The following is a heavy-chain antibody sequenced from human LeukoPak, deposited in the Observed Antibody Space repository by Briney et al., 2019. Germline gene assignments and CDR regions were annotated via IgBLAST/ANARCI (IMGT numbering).Heavy chain of an antibody. J-gene: IGHJ4*02. V-gene: IGHV1-2*02. CDR2: INPNSGGT. Sequence: GASVKVSCKASGYTFTSYGISWVRQAPGQGLEWTGWINPNSGGTNYAQKFQGRVTMTRDTSISTAYMELSRLRSDDTAVYYCARSGWGGDFDYWGQGTLVTVSS. CDR3: ARSGWGGDFDY. CDR1: GYTFTSYG. D-gene: IGHD7-27*01.